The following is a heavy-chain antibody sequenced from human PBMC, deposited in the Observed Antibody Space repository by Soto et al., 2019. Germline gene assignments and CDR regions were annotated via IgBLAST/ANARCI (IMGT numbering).Heavy chain of an antibody. D-gene: IGHD6-13*01. J-gene: IGHJ5*02. CDR1: GGTFSSYA. CDR3: ARDGRPAPPGQQLVGVGWFDP. V-gene: IGHV1-69*13. CDR2: IIPIFGTA. Sequence: ASVKVSCKASGGTFSSYAISWVRQAPGQGLEWMGGIIPIFGTANYAQKFQGRVTITADESTSTAYMELSSLRSEDTAVYYCARDGRPAPPGQQLVGVGWFDPWGQGTLVTVSS.